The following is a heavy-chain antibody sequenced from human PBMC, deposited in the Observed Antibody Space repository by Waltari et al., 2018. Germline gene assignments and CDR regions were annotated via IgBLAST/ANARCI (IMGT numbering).Heavy chain of an antibody. CDR1: GVSISSNVHY. D-gene: IGHD5-12*01. J-gene: IGHJ3*01. CDR3: ATYIGASVGTAAFDV. CDR2: VSSSGTT. Sequence: LQLKESGPRLVSHSETLSVIFCVSGVSISSNVHYWAWIRQSPGQGLGWTGTVSSSGTTYIAPALKSRVSVSRDTSNTQVSLVLSSVTAADMAVYYCATYIGASVGTAAFDVWGQGTMVTVSS. V-gene: IGHV4-39*01.